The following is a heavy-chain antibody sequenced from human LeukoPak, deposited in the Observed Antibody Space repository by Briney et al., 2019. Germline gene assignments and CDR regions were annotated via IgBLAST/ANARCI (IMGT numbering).Heavy chain of an antibody. V-gene: IGHV1-69*02. CDR2: IIPILGIA. D-gene: IGHD3-22*01. Sequence: GASVKVSCKASGGTFGSYTISWVRQAPGQGLEWMGRIIPILGIANYAQKFQGRVTITADKSTSTAYMELSSLRSEDTAVYYCARAPPGDSSGYHFDYWGQGTLVTVSS. CDR3: ARAPPGDSSGYHFDY. CDR1: GGTFGSYT. J-gene: IGHJ4*02.